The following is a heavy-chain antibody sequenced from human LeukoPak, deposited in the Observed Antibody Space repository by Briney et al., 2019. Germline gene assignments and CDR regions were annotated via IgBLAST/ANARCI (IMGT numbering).Heavy chain of an antibody. CDR3: ARINWFDP. CDR2: ISSSGSNI. Sequence: PGGSLRLSCAASGFTFSSYEMNWVRQAPGKGLEWVSYISSSGSNIYYADSVKGRFTISRDNAKNSLYLQMNSLRAEDTAVYYCARINWFDPWGQGTLVTVSS. CDR1: GFTFSSYE. J-gene: IGHJ5*02. V-gene: IGHV3-48*03.